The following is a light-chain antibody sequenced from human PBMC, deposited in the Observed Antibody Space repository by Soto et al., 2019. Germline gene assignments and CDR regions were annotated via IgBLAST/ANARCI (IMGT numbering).Light chain of an antibody. V-gene: IGLV2-14*01. Sequence: QSALTQPAAVSGSPAQSITISCTRTNSDVGGYNYVSWYQQHPGKAPKLMIFDVSNRPSGVSNRFSGSKSGNTASLTTSGLQAEYEADYYCTSLTTSNSYVFGTGTKVTVL. CDR1: NSDVGGYNY. J-gene: IGLJ1*01. CDR2: DVS. CDR3: TSLTTSNSYV.